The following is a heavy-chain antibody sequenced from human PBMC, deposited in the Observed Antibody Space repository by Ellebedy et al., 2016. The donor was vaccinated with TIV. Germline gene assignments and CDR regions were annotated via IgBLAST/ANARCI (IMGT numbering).Heavy chain of an antibody. CDR2: IYQDGSDQ. CDR1: GFSFRSYW. CDR3: ARRGSYGDYAVQINSWFDS. Sequence: GESLKISCAASGFSFRSYWMSWVRQAPGKGLEWVANIYQDGSDQYYVDSVKGRFTISRDNVNNALFLQMNSLIAEDTAVYYCARRGSYGDYAVQINSWFDSWGRGTLVSVSS. V-gene: IGHV3-7*01. J-gene: IGHJ5*01. D-gene: IGHD4-17*01.